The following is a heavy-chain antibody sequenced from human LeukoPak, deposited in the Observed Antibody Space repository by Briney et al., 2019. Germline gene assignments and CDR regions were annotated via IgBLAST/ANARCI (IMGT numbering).Heavy chain of an antibody. CDR1: GGSISSGDYY. V-gene: IGHV4-30-4*01. CDR2: IYYSGST. Sequence: SETLSLTCTVSGGSISSGDYYWSWIRQPPGKGLEWIGYIYYSGSTYYNPSLKSRVTISVDTSKNQFSLKLSSVTAADTAVYYCASGHYDFWSGYYGDYYYYMDVWGKGTTVTVSS. CDR3: ASGHYDFWSGYYGDYYYYMDV. J-gene: IGHJ6*03. D-gene: IGHD3-3*01.